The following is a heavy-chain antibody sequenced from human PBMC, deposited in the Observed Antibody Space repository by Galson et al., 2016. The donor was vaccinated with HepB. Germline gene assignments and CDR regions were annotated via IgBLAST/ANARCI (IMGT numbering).Heavy chain of an antibody. D-gene: IGHD3-3*01. Sequence: SLRLSCAVSGFTFDDYGMTWVRQAPGKGLEWVSGINWSGDSTAYADSVKGRFTMYRDDARNSLYLQMSSLRVEDTAVYYCVKGEYGQRFLEWLAPFDYWGQGALVTVSS. V-gene: IGHV3-20*04. CDR2: INWSGDST. CDR1: GFTFDDYG. CDR3: VKGEYGQRFLEWLAPFDY. J-gene: IGHJ4*02.